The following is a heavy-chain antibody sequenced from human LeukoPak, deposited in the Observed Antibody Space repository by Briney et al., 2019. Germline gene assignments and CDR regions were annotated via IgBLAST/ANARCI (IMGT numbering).Heavy chain of an antibody. J-gene: IGHJ4*02. CDR3: AKEGAVAGYYFDY. CDR2: IQYDGSNK. D-gene: IGHD6-19*01. V-gene: IGHV3-30*02. CDR1: GFTFSVYG. Sequence: PGGSLRLSCAASGFTFSVYGMHWVRQAPGKGLEWVTFIQYDGSNKYYADSVKGRFTISRDNSKNTLYLQMNSLRAEDTAVYYCAKEGAVAGYYFDYWGQGTLVTVSS.